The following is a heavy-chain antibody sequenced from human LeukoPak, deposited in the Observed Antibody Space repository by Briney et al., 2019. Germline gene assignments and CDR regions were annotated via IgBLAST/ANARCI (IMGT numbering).Heavy chain of an antibody. J-gene: IGHJ4*02. Sequence: GGSLRLSCAASGFIFSSYAMTWVRQAPGKGLEWVSAVSGSGDYTYYADSVKGRFTISRDNSKNTLYLQMNSLRAEETAMYYCARAPGGFHGDYSPIGYWGQGTLVTVSS. CDR3: ARAPGGFHGDYSPIGY. V-gene: IGHV3-23*01. D-gene: IGHD4-17*01. CDR2: VSGSGDYT. CDR1: GFIFSSYA.